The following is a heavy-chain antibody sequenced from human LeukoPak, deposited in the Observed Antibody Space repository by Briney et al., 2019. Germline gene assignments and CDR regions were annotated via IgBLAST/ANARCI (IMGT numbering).Heavy chain of an antibody. CDR1: GFTVSSNY. CDR3: ARSDYLDY. Sequence: GGSLRLSCAASGFTVSSNYMSWVRQAPGKGLVWVSRIRTDGSSIFYADPVKGRFTISRDNAKNTLYLQMNSLRAEDTAVYYCARSDYLDYWGQGTLVTVSS. V-gene: IGHV3-74*01. CDR2: IRTDGSSI. J-gene: IGHJ4*02.